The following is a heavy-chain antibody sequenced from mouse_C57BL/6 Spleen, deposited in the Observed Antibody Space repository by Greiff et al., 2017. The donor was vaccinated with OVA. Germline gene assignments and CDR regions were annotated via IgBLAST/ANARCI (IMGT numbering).Heavy chain of an antibody. D-gene: IGHD1-1*01. CDR2: ISYDGSN. J-gene: IGHJ3*01. CDR1: GYSITSGYY. Sequence: VQLQQSGPGLVKPSQSLSLTCSVTGYSITSGYYWNWIRQFPGNKLEWMGYISYDGSNNYNPSLKNRISITRDTSKNQFFLKLNSVTTEDTATYYCAREGGSSLPWFAYWGQGTLVTVSA. CDR3: AREGGSSLPWFAY. V-gene: IGHV3-6*01.